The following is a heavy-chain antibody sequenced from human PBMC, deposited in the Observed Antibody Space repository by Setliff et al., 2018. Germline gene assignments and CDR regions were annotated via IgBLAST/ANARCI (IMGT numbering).Heavy chain of an antibody. CDR2: ISPHSGDT. V-gene: IGHV1-2*02. CDR1: GNSFTVFY. CDR3: ARSGSFGMRYWFDY. Sequence: GASVKVSCKSSGNSFTVFYLHWVRQAPGQGLEWMGWISPHSGDTHYAQKFQSRVRMTRDTSTYAAYLELSDLTSDDTAMYYWARSGSFGMRYWFDYWGQGALVTVSS. D-gene: IGHD1-26*01. J-gene: IGHJ4*02.